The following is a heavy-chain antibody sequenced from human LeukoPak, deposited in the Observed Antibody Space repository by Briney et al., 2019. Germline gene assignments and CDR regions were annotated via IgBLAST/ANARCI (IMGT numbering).Heavy chain of an antibody. CDR3: ARAARPRNFDY. Sequence: SETLSLTCAVYGGSFSGYYWSWIRQPPGKGLEWIGEINHSGSTNYNPSLKSRVTISVDTSKNQFSLKLSSVTAADTAVYYCARAARPRNFDYWGLGTLVTVSS. J-gene: IGHJ4*02. D-gene: IGHD6-6*01. CDR2: INHSGST. CDR1: GGSFSGYY. V-gene: IGHV4-34*01.